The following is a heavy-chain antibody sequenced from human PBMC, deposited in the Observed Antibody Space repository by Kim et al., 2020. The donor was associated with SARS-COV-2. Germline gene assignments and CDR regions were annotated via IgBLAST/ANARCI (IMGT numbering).Heavy chain of an antibody. CDR3: ARMREYRSSSWYPSRPADWFDP. Sequence: SVKVSCKASGGTFSSYAISWVRQAPGQGLEWMGGIIPIFGTANYAQKFQGRVTITADESTSTAYMELSSLRSEDTAVYYCARMREYRSSSWYPSRPADWFDPWGQGTLVTVSS. CDR2: IIPIFGTA. D-gene: IGHD6-13*01. V-gene: IGHV1-69*13. CDR1: GGTFSSYA. J-gene: IGHJ5*02.